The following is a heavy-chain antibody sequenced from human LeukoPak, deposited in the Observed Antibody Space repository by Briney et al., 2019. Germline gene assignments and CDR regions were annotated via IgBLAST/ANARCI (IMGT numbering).Heavy chain of an antibody. V-gene: IGHV3-21*01. Sequence: GGSLRLSCAASGFTFSSYSMNWVRQAPGKGLEWVSSIISSSSYIYYADSVKGRFTISRDNAKNSLYLQMNSLRAEDTAVYYCARDRFSYGYYFDYWGQGTLVTVSS. D-gene: IGHD5-18*01. CDR1: GFTFSSYS. CDR2: IISSSSYI. J-gene: IGHJ4*02. CDR3: ARDRFSYGYYFDY.